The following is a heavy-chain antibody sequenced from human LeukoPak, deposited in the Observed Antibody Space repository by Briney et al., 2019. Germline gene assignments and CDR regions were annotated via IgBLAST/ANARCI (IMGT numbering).Heavy chain of an antibody. J-gene: IGHJ4*02. D-gene: IGHD3-22*01. V-gene: IGHV3-30*18. CDR3: AKERRYYDSSGSHFDY. CDR1: GFTFSSYG. CDR2: ISYDGSNK. Sequence: GRSLRLSCAASGFTFSSYGMHWVRQAPGKGLEWVAVISYDGSNKYYADSVKGRFTISRDNSKNTLYLQMNSLRAEDTAVYYCAKERRYYDSSGSHFDYWGQGTLVTVSS.